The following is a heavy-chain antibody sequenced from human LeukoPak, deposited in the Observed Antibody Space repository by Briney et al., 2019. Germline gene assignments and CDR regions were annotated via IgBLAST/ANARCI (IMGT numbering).Heavy chain of an antibody. V-gene: IGHV3-33*01. CDR2: IWYDGSNK. CDR1: GFSFSSYG. CDR3: AREGRLQQFDY. Sequence: GGSLRLSCAASGFSFSSYGMHWVRQAPGKGLEWVAVIWYDGSNKYYADSVKGRFTISRDNSKNTLYLQMNSLRAEDTAVYYCAREGRLQQFDYWGQGTLVTVSS. D-gene: IGHD6-13*01. J-gene: IGHJ4*02.